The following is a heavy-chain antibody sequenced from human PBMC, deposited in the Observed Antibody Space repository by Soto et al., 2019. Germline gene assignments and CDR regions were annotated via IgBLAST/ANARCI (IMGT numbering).Heavy chain of an antibody. Sequence: SETLSLTCTVSGGSISSYYWSWIRQPPGKGLEWIGYIYHSGSTYYNPSLKSRVTISVDRSKNQFSLKLSSVTAADTAVYYCDRGPPLLWWSQGTLVTVS. CDR1: GGSISSYY. CDR3: DRGPPLLW. V-gene: IGHV4-59*12. CDR2: IYHSGST. D-gene: IGHD2-21*01. J-gene: IGHJ4*02.